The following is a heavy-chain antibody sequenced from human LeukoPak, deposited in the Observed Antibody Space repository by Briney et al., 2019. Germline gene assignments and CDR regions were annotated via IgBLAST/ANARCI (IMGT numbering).Heavy chain of an antibody. V-gene: IGHV3-23*01. Sequence: QPGGSLRRSCATSEFTFSNFALSWVRRAPGKGLEWVSTITGSGTNTYYAVSVKGRFTISRDNSKNTLYLQMNSLRADDTAVYYCAKPLPLYDYVWGTYRDYFDCWGQGTLVTVSS. D-gene: IGHD3-16*02. CDR1: EFTFSNFA. CDR3: AKPLPLYDYVWGTYRDYFDC. J-gene: IGHJ4*02. CDR2: ITGSGTNT.